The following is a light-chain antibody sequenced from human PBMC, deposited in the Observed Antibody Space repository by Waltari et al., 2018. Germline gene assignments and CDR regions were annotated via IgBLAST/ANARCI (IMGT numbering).Light chain of an antibody. V-gene: IGLV6-57*03. CDR3: QSYGSGVI. CDR2: EDN. CDR1: SGSIASNY. J-gene: IGLJ2*01. Sequence: NFMLTQPHSVSESPGKTVTISCTRSSGSIASNYVQWYQQRPGSAPTTVIYEDNQRPPGVSDRFSGSIDSSSNSASLTISGLRTGDEADYYCQSYGSGVIFGGGTKLTVL.